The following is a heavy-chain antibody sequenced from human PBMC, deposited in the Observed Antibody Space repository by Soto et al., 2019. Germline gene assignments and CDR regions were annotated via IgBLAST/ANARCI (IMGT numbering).Heavy chain of an antibody. CDR3: ARMAASGTLNWFHP. V-gene: IGHV1-8*01. Sequence: ASVKVSCKASGYAFGNNDISWVRQATGQGLEWMGWMNPNSGNTGYAQKFQGRVSMTRNTSITTAYLELSSLRSDDTAIYYCARMAASGTLNWFHPWGQGTVGTVSS. J-gene: IGHJ5*02. CDR2: MNPNSGNT. CDR1: GYAFGNND. D-gene: IGHD6-13*01.